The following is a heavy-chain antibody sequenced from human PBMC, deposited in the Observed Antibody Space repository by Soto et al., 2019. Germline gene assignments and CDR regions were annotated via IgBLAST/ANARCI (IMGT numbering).Heavy chain of an antibody. J-gene: IGHJ4*02. CDR1: GGTFSSYA. V-gene: IGHV1-69*13. D-gene: IGHD3-22*01. CDR2: IIPIFGTA. CDR3: ARVPDTTYYYDSSGYYYFDY. Sequence: GASVKVSCKASGGTFSSYAISWVRQAPGQGLEWMGGIIPIFGTANYAQKFQGRVTITADESTSTAYMELSSLRSEDTAVYYCARVPDTTYYYDSSGYYYFDYWGQGTLVTVSS.